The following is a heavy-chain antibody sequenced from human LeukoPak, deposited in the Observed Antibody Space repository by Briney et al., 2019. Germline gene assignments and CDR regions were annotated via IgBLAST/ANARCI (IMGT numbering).Heavy chain of an antibody. CDR2: ISGSGGYT. J-gene: IGHJ6*03. CDR1: GFTFRSYA. CDR3: ARAGYGDYYYYMDV. V-gene: IGHV3-23*01. Sequence: GGSLRLSCEASGFTFRSYAMSWVRQAPGKGLEWVSSISGSGGYTYYADSVKGRFTISRDNSQNTLYLQMNSLRAEDTAVYYCARAGYGDYYYYMDVWGKGTTVTVSS. D-gene: IGHD4-17*01.